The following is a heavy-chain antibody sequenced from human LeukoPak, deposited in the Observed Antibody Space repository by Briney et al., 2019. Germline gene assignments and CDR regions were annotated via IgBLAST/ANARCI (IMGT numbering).Heavy chain of an antibody. CDR2: ISSSSSYI. J-gene: IGHJ4*02. CDR1: GFTFSSYS. V-gene: IGHV3-21*01. Sequence: GGSLRLSCAASGFTFSSYSMNWVRQAPGKGLEWVSSISSSSSYIYYADSVKGRFTISRDNAKNSLYLQMNSLRAEDTAVYYCARTNPVDTAMAAFDYWGQGTLVTVSS. D-gene: IGHD5-18*01. CDR3: ARTNPVDTAMAAFDY.